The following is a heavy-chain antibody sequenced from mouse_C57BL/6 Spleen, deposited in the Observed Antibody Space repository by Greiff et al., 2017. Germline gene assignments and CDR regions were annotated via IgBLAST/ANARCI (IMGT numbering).Heavy chain of an antibody. Sequence: VKLMESGPGLVAPSQSLSITCTVSGFSLTSYAISWVRQPPGKGLEWLGVIWTGGGTNYNSALKSRLSISKDNSKSQVFLKMNSLQTDDTARYYCASIYYDYGSAMDYWGQGTSVTVSS. D-gene: IGHD2-4*01. CDR2: IWTGGGT. CDR3: ASIYYDYGSAMDY. CDR1: GFSLTSYA. V-gene: IGHV2-9-1*01. J-gene: IGHJ4*01.